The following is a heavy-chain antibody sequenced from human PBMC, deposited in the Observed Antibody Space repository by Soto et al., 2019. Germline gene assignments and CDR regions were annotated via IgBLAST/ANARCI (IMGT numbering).Heavy chain of an antibody. CDR1: RFSFSSYA. Sequence: EVQLLESGGGLVRPGGSLRLSCTASRFSFSSYALSWVRQAPGKGLEWVSTISGSDGKTYYADSVKGRFSISRDTSKTTLYLEMTSLRVEDAAVYYCARWGFLDYWGQGTRVTVS. CDR2: ISGSDGKT. D-gene: IGHD1-26*01. J-gene: IGHJ4*02. CDR3: ARWGFLDY. V-gene: IGHV3-23*01.